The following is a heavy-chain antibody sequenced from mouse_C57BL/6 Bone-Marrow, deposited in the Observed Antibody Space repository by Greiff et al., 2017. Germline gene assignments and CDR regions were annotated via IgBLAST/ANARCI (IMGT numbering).Heavy chain of an antibody. CDR3: ARALTAVVAPLDY. CDR1: GYTFTSYW. V-gene: IGHV1-69*01. J-gene: IGHJ2*01. CDR2: IDPTDSST. Sequence: QVQLQQPGAELVMPGASVKLSCKASGYTFTSYWMHWVKQRPGPGLEWIGEIDPTDSSTYYNEKFKGKSTLTVDTSSSTAYMQLRSLTSEDSAVXYCARALTAVVAPLDYWGQGTTLTGSA. D-gene: IGHD1-1*01.